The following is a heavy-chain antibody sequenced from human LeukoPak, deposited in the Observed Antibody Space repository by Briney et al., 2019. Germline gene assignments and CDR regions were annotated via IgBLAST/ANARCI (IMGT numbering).Heavy chain of an antibody. J-gene: IGHJ4*02. CDR2: MYYSGST. V-gene: IGHV4-39*01. Sequence: PSETLSLTCSVSGGSISSSSYYWGWIRQPPGKGLEWIGSMYYSGSTYYNPSLKSRITISRDTSKNQFSLKLSSVTAADTAVYYCARPIKGYWGQGTLVTVSS. CDR1: GGSISSSSYY. CDR3: ARPIKGY.